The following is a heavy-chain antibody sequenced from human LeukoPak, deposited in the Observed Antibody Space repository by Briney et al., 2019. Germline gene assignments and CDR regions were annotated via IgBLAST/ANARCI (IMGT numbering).Heavy chain of an antibody. D-gene: IGHD4-23*01. J-gene: IGHJ4*02. V-gene: IGHV4-30-4*08. CDR2: IYYSGST. CDR3: ARDLLNEGNHLDY. CDR1: GGSVSSGTYY. Sequence: SETLSLTCTVSGGSVSSGTYYWSWIRQPLGKGLEWIGYIYYSGSTYYNPSLKSRVTISVDTSKNQFSLKLSSVTAADTAVYYCARDLLNEGNHLDYWGQGTLVTVSS.